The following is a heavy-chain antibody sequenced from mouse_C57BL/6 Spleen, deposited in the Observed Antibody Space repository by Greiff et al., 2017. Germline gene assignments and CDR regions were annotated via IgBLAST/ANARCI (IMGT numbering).Heavy chain of an antibody. D-gene: IGHD1-1*01. V-gene: IGHV3-6*01. J-gene: IGHJ4*01. CDR2: ISYDGSN. Sequence: DVKLQESGPGLVKPSQSLSLTCSVTGYSITSGYYWNWIRQFPGNKLEWMGYISYDGSNNYNPSLKNRISITRDTSKNQFFLKLNSVTTEDTATYYCAREHYYGSSYAMDYWGQGTSVTVSS. CDR1: GYSITSGYY. CDR3: AREHYYGSSYAMDY.